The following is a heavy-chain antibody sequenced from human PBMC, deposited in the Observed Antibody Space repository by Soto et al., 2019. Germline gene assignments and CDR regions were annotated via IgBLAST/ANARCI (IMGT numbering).Heavy chain of an antibody. CDR2: VYHSWST. CDR3: ARDRSSSWPSTSEYFQF. Sequence: SETLSLTCTVSGYSISSGFYWGCLRQSPGKGLEWIGNVYHSWSTHYNPTLNSRVTISVDTSTNQFPLTLNSVTAADTAVYFCARDRSSSWPSTSEYFQFWGQGTLVTVSS. V-gene: IGHV4-38-2*02. J-gene: IGHJ1*01. CDR1: GYSISSGFY. D-gene: IGHD2-2*01.